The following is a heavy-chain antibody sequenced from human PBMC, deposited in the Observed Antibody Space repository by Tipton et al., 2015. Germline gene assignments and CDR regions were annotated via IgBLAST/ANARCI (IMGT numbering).Heavy chain of an antibody. CDR2: IHYSGST. Sequence: TLSLTCTVSGDPLTLGDYYWSWIRQFPGKGLEWIGYIHYSGSTHYSPSLRSRITISVDTSKNQFSLKLSSVTAADTAVYYCAREVVVVPTNYYGLDVWGQGTTVSVSS. D-gene: IGHD2-15*01. CDR3: AREVVVVPTNYYGLDV. J-gene: IGHJ6*02. V-gene: IGHV4-30-4*01. CDR1: GDPLTLGDYY.